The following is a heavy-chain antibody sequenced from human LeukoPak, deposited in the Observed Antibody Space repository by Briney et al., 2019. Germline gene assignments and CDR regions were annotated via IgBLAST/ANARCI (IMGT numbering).Heavy chain of an antibody. CDR2: IYYTGNT. CDR3: ARESFFHYGMDV. CDR1: GGSIRSGDYY. J-gene: IGHJ6*02. D-gene: IGHD2/OR15-2a*01. Sequence: KPSETLSLTCTVSGGSIRSGDYYWSWIRQPPGKGLEWCGYIYYTGNTYYNLSLKSRVTISVDSSKNQFSLKLSSVTAADTVVYYCARESFFHYGMDVWGQGTTVTVSS. V-gene: IGHV4-30-4*01.